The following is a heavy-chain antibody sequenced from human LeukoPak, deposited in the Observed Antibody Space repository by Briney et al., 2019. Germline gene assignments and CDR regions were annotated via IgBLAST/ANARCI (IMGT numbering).Heavy chain of an antibody. D-gene: IGHD3-10*01. J-gene: IGHJ3*02. CDR2: IIPIFGTA. CDR3: ARGAPLKRIIMVRGDANVFDI. CDR1: GGTFSSYA. Sequence: SAKVSCKASGGTFSSYAISWVRQAPGQGLEWMGGIIPIFGTANYAQKFQGRVTITADESTSTAYMELSSLRSEDTAVYYCARGAPLKRIIMVRGDANVFDIWGQGTMVTISS. V-gene: IGHV1-69*13.